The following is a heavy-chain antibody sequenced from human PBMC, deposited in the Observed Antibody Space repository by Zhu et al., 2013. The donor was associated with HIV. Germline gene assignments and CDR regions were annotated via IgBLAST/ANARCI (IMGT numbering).Heavy chain of an antibody. V-gene: IGHV1-8*03. Sequence: QVQLVQSGAEVKKPGASVKVSCKASGYTFTNYDINWVRQATGQGLEWMGWMNPNSGNTGYAQKFQGRVTITRNTSISTAYMELSRLKSEDTAVYYCARGRRECSSPSCLDYYYYMDVWGRGTTVTVXS. CDR1: GYTFTNYD. CDR2: MNPNSGNT. CDR3: ARGRRECSSPSCLDYYYYMDV. D-gene: IGHD2-2*01. J-gene: IGHJ6*03.